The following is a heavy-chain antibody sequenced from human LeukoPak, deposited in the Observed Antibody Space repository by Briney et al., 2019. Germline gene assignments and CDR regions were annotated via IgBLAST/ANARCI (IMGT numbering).Heavy chain of an antibody. CDR3: AREVGVGSIFDY. J-gene: IGHJ4*02. CDR2: IMQDGSEK. V-gene: IGHV3-7*01. D-gene: IGHD1-26*01. CDR1: GFTFSSYW. Sequence: GGSLRLSCAASGFTFSSYWMSWVRQAPGKGLEWVANIMQDGSEKHYVDSVKGRFTISRDNAKSSLYLQMNSLRAEDTAVYYCAREVGVGSIFDYWGRGTLVTVSS.